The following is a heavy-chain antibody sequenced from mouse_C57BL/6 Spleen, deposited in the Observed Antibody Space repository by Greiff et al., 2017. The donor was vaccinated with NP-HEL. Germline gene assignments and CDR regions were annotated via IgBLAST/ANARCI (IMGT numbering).Heavy chain of an antibody. D-gene: IGHD2-2*01. Sequence: EVKLMESGGGLVKPGGSLKLSCAASGFTFSDYGMHWVRQAPEKGLEWVAYISSGSSTIYYADTVKGRFNIARDNAKNTLLLQMTSLRSEDTAMYYCAKTYGYDGGYAMDYWGQGTSVTVSS. J-gene: IGHJ4*01. CDR3: AKTYGYDGGYAMDY. V-gene: IGHV5-17*01. CDR2: ISSGSSTI. CDR1: GFTFSDYG.